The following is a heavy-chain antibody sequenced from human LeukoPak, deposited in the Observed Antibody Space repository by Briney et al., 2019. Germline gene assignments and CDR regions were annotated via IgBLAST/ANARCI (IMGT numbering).Heavy chain of an antibody. D-gene: IGHD2-2*02. CDR2: ISGSGGST. Sequence: GGSLRLSRAASGFTFSSYAMSWVRQAPGKGLEWVSIISGSGGSTYYADSVKGRFTISRDNSKNTLYLQMNSLRAEDTAIYYCAKGYCSSASCDRSLEYWGQGTLVTVSS. J-gene: IGHJ4*02. CDR3: AKGYCSSASCDRSLEY. V-gene: IGHV3-23*01. CDR1: GFTFSSYA.